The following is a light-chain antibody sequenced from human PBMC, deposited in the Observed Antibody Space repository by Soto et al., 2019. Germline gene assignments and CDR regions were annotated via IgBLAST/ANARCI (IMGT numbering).Light chain of an antibody. V-gene: IGKV1-5*03. CDR2: KAS. CDR1: QTISSW. Sequence: DIQMTQSPSTLSGSVGDRVTITCRASQTISSWVAWYQQKPGKAPKLLIYKASTLKSGVPSRFSGSGSGTEFTLTISSLQPDDFATYYCQNYNSYSEAFGQGTKVEL. CDR3: QNYNSYSEA. J-gene: IGKJ1*01.